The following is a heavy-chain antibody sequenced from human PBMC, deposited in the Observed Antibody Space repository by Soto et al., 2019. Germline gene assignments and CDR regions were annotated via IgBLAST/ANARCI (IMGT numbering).Heavy chain of an antibody. V-gene: IGHV4-39*01. CDR2: IYYSGST. Sequence: QLQLQESGPGLVKPSETLSLTCTVSGGSISSSSYYWGWIRQPPGKGLEWIGSIYYSGSTYYNPSLKSRVTISVDTSKNQFSLKLSSVTAADTAVYYCARPGNTPHSMDVWGQGTTVTVSS. CDR1: GGSISSSSYY. J-gene: IGHJ6*02. CDR3: ARPGNTPHSMDV.